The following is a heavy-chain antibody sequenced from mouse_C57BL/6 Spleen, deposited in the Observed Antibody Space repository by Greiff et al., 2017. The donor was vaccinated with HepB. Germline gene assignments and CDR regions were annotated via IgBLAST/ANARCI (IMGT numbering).Heavy chain of an antibody. J-gene: IGHJ4*01. V-gene: IGHV5-17*01. D-gene: IGHD4-1*01. CDR3: ALTGHYYAMDS. CDR1: GFTFSDYG. CDR2: ISSGSSTI. Sequence: EVKVVESGGGLVKPGGSLKLSCAASGFTFSDYGMHWVRQAPEKGLEWVAYISSGSSTIYYADTVKGRFTISRDNAKNTLFLQMTSLRSEDTAMYYCALTGHYYAMDSWGQGTSVTVSS.